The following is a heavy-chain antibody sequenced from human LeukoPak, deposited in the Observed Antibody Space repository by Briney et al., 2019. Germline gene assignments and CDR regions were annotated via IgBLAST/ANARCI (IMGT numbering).Heavy chain of an antibody. J-gene: IGHJ4*02. Sequence: GGSLRLSCAASGFTFSNYGMHWVRQAPGKGLEWVALISYDGNNKYYSDSMKGRFTISRDNSKNTLYLQMNSLRAEDTAVYYCAKDIDYGGANWGQGTLVIV. D-gene: IGHD4-23*01. CDR1: GFTFSNYG. CDR3: AKDIDYGGAN. CDR2: ISYDGNNK. V-gene: IGHV3-30*18.